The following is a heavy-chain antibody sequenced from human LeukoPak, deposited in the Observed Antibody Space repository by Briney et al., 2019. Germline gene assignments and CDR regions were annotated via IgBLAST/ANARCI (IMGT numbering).Heavy chain of an antibody. CDR3: ARQYEF. V-gene: IGHV4-39*01. CDR2: WHHSGIT. Sequence: SETLSLTCTVSGASIISGNYFWGWVRQPPGKRLEWIGSWHHSGITDYNPTLKSRVTIVADTSKNQFSLKLASVAAADSAVYFCARQYEFWGQGTLVTVSS. J-gene: IGHJ4*02. D-gene: IGHD3-10*01. CDR1: GASIISGNYF.